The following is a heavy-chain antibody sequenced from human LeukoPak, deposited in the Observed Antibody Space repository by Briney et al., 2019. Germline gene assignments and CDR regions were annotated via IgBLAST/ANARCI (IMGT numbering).Heavy chain of an antibody. Sequence: ASVKVSCKASGGTFSRYAISWVRQAPGQGLEWMGGIIPIFGTANYAQTFQGRVTIAKDEYTSTAYMELSSLRSEDTAVYYCASRYDFWSGYYFAYWGQGTLVTVSS. V-gene: IGHV1-69*05. CDR1: GGTFSRYA. CDR3: ASRYDFWSGYYFAY. J-gene: IGHJ4*02. CDR2: IIPIFGTA. D-gene: IGHD3-3*01.